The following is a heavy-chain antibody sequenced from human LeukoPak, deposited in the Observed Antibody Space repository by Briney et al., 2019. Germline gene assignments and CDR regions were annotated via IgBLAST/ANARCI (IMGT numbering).Heavy chain of an antibody. CDR3: ARVHGYDYFDY. J-gene: IGHJ4*02. D-gene: IGHD5-12*01. V-gene: IGHV3-30*14. CDR2: ISYDGSNK. CDR1: GFTFSGSA. Sequence: GGSLKLSCAASGFTFSGSAMHWVRQAPGKGLEWVAVISYDGSNKYYADSVKGRFTFSRDNSKNTLYLQMNSLRAEDTAVYYCARVHGYDYFDYWGQGTLVTVSS.